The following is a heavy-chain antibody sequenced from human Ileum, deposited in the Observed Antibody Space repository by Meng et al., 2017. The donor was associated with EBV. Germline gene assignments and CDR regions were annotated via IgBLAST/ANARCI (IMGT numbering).Heavy chain of an antibody. CDR3: ARRYYGVPFDN. CDR2: IYYSGST. Sequence: QRHLHESGPGLVKPSETLSLTCAVSGDSISSSNHWWGWIRQPPGKGLEWVGTIYYSGSTFYNPSLKSRVTISLDTSKNQFSLKVSSVTAADTAVYYCARRYYGVPFDNWGQGTLVTVSS. V-gene: IGHV4-39*01. D-gene: IGHD3-3*01. J-gene: IGHJ4*02. CDR1: GDSISSSNHW.